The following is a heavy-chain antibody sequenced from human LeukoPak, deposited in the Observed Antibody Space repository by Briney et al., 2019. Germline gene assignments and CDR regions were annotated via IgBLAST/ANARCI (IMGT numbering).Heavy chain of an antibody. V-gene: IGHV4-59*01. Sequence: PSETLSLTCTVSGGPISSYYWSWIRQPPGKGLEWIGYIYYSGSTNYNPSLKSRVTISVDTSKNQFSLKLSSVTAADTAVYYCARDRESYYCSSTNCYLHYWGQGTLVTVSS. CDR2: IYYSGST. CDR3: ARDRESYYCSSTNCYLHY. D-gene: IGHD2-2*01. CDR1: GGPISSYY. J-gene: IGHJ4*02.